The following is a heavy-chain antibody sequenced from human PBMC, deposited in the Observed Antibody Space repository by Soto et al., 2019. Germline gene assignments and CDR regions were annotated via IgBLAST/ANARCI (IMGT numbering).Heavy chain of an antibody. CDR3: ARDGHDFWSGKGGMDV. D-gene: IGHD3-3*01. CDR2: ISSSGSTI. V-gene: IGHV3-48*03. J-gene: IGHJ6*02. Sequence: EVQLVESGGGLVQPGGSLRLSCAASGFTFSSYEMNWVRQAPGKGLEWVSYISSSGSTIYYADSVKGRFTISRDNAKNSLYLQMNSLSAEDTAVYYCARDGHDFWSGKGGMDVWGQGTTVTVSS. CDR1: GFTFSSYE.